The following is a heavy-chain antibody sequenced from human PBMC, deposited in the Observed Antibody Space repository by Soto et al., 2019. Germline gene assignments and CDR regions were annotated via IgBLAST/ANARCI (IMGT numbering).Heavy chain of an antibody. J-gene: IGHJ6*03. CDR1: GFTFSNAW. CDR2: IKSKTDGGTT. V-gene: IGHV3-15*01. CDR3: TTLPNYYYYYYMDV. Sequence: GGSLRLSCAASGFTFSNAWMSWVRQAPGKGLEWVGRIKSKTDGGTTDYAAPVKGRFTISRDDSKNTLYLQMNSLKTEDTAVYYCTTLPNYYYYYYMDVWGKGTTVTVSS.